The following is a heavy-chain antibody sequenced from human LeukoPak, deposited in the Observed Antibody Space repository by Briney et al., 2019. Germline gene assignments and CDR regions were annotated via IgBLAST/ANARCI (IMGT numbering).Heavy chain of an antibody. Sequence: PSETLSLTCTVSGGSISSSSYYWGWIRQPPGEGLEWIGSIYYSGSTYYNPSLKSRVTISVDTSKNQFSLKLSSVTAADTAIYYCACYYYDSSGYFDYWGQGTLVTVSS. D-gene: IGHD3-22*01. CDR3: ACYYYDSSGYFDY. J-gene: IGHJ4*02. CDR1: GGSISSSSYY. CDR2: IYYSGST. V-gene: IGHV4-39*01.